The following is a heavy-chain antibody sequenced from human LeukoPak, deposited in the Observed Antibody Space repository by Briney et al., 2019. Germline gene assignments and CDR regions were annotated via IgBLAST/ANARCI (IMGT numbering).Heavy chain of an antibody. Sequence: PSETLSLTCAVYGVSFSGYYWSWLRQPPGKGLEWIGEINHSGSTNYNPSLKSRVTISVDTSKNQFSLKLSSVTAADTAVYYCARVREDGSGSYYKFDYWGQGTLVTVSS. CDR1: GVSFSGYY. CDR2: INHSGST. D-gene: IGHD3-10*01. CDR3: ARVREDGSGSYYKFDY. J-gene: IGHJ4*02. V-gene: IGHV4-34*01.